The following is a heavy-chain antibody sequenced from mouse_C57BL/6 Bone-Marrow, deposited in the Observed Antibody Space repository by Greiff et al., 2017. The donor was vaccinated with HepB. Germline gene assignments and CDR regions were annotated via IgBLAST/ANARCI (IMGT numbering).Heavy chain of an antibody. V-gene: IGHV1-9*01. CDR2: ILPGSGST. Sequence: VQLKESGAELMKPGASVKLSCKATGYTFTGYWIEWVKQRPGHGLEWIGEILPGSGSTNYNEKFKGKATFTADTSSNTAYMQLSSLTTEDSAIYYCARWGYYYGSSYGAWFAYWGQGTLVTVSA. CDR3: ARWGYYYGSSYGAWFAY. CDR1: GYTFTGYW. J-gene: IGHJ3*01. D-gene: IGHD1-1*01.